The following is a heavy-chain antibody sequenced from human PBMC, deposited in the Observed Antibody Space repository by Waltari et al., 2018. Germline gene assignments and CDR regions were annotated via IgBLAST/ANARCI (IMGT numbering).Heavy chain of an antibody. D-gene: IGHD3-16*02. V-gene: IGHV3-74*01. Sequence: EVQLVESGGGLVQPGGSLRLSCAASGFTFSRYWMHWVRQAPGKGLVWVSRINSDGTTSGYADSVGGRFTISRDNAKDTLFLQMNSLRAEDTAVYYCAELSSSAFDIWGQGTMVTVSS. CDR3: AELSSSAFDI. CDR1: GFTFSRYW. J-gene: IGHJ3*02. CDR2: INSDGTTS.